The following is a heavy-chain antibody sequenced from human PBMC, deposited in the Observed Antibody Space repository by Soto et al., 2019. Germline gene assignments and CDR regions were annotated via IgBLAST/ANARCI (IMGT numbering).Heavy chain of an antibody. CDR3: SRGTSIPASGDY. CDR2: ASAYNGER. V-gene: IGHV1-18*01. Sequence: QVPLVQSGAEVKKPGASVKVSCKASGYTFTNYGINWVRQAPGQGLEWLGWASAYNGERRYAQRVQARVIMTTDTSTTPAYMELRSLRSDETAVYYCSRGTSIPASGDYWGQGTLVTVSS. D-gene: IGHD6-6*01. CDR1: GYTFTNYG. J-gene: IGHJ4*01.